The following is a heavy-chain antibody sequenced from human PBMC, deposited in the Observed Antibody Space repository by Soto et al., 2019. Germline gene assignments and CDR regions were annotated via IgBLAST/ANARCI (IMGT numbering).Heavy chain of an antibody. J-gene: IGHJ5*02. CDR2: IYYSGST. V-gene: IGHV4-31*02. Sequence: SETLSLTCTVSGGSISSGGYYWSWIRHHPGKGLEWIGYIYYSGSTDYNPSLKSRVTISVDTSKNQFSLRLSSVTAADTAVYYCASVVVVTAAGNWFDPWGQGTLVTVSS. CDR1: GGSISSGGYY. CDR3: ASVVVVTAAGNWFDP. D-gene: IGHD2-2*01.